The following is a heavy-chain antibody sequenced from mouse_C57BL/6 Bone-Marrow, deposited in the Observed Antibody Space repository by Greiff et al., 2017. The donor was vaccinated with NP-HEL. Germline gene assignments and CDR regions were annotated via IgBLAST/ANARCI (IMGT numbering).Heavy chain of an antibody. Sequence: EVHLVESGGGLVQPKGSLKLSCAASGFTFNTYAMHWVRQAPGTGLEWVARIRSKSSNYATYYADSVKDRFTISRDDSQSMLYLQMNNLNTEDTAIYYCVRGAKGAMDYWGQGTSVTVSS. CDR2: IRSKSSNYAT. J-gene: IGHJ4*01. V-gene: IGHV10-3*01. CDR1: GFTFNTYA. CDR3: VRGAKGAMDY. D-gene: IGHD1-1*01.